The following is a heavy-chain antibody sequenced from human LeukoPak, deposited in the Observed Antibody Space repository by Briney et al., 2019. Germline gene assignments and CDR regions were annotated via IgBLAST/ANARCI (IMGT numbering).Heavy chain of an antibody. J-gene: IGHJ4*02. D-gene: IGHD3-9*01. CDR3: ATDSKTRVLRYFDWLLYS. CDR1: GYTFTSNY. CDR2: ISPSGGST. V-gene: IGHV1-46*01. Sequence: ASVKVSCKAFGYTFTSNYMHWVRQAPGQGPEWMGVISPSGGSTTYAQKFQGRVTLTRDMSTSTDYLELSSLRPEDTAVYYCATDSKTRVLRYFDWLLYSWGQGTLVTVSS.